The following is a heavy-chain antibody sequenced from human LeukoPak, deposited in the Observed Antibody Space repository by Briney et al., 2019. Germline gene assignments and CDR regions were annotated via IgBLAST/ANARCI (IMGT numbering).Heavy chain of an antibody. CDR1: GGSISSYY. J-gene: IGHJ4*02. CDR3: ARGGSGYPYYFDY. V-gene: IGHV4-59*12. D-gene: IGHD3-22*01. CDR2: LFYSGST. Sequence: SETLSLTCTVSGGSISSYYWSWIRQPPGKGLEWIAYLFYSGSTDYNPSLESRVTISVDTSKNQFSLKLSSVTAADTAVYYCARGGSGYPYYFDYWGQGTLVTVSS.